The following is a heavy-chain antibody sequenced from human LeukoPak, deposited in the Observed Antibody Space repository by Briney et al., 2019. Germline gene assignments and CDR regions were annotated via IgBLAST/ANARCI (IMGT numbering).Heavy chain of an antibody. CDR1: GGTFSSYA. D-gene: IGHD3-10*01. CDR2: IIPIFGTA. Sequence: SVKVSCKASGGTFSSYAISWVRQAPGQGLEWMGGIIPIFGTANYAQKFQGRVTITTDESTSTAYMELSSLRSEDTAVYYCARVMVRGVNGLGYWGQGTLVTVSS. V-gene: IGHV1-69*05. CDR3: ARVMVRGVNGLGY. J-gene: IGHJ4*02.